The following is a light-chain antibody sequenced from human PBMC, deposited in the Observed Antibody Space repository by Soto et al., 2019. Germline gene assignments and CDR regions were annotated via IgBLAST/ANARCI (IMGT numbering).Light chain of an antibody. J-gene: IGKJ3*01. CDR2: GAS. V-gene: IGKV3-20*01. CDR3: QQYETSPFT. Sequence: EIVLTQSTGTLSLSPGERATLSCRASQSVYSNYLAWYQQKPGQTPRLLIYGASSRATGIPDRFSGSGSGTDFTLTISRLETEDFAVYYCQQYETSPFTFGPGTKVDVK. CDR1: QSVYSNY.